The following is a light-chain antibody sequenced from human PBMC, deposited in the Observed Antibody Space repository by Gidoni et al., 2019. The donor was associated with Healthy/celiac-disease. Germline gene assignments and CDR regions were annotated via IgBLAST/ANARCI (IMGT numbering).Light chain of an antibody. Sequence: EIVMTQSPATLSVSPGERATLSCRASQSVSSNLAWYQQKPGQAPRLLIYGASTRATGIPARFSGSVSWTEFTLTISSLQSEDFAVYYCQQYNNWPLWTFGQGTKVEIK. CDR3: QQYNNWPLWT. J-gene: IGKJ1*01. V-gene: IGKV3-15*01. CDR1: QSVSSN. CDR2: GAS.